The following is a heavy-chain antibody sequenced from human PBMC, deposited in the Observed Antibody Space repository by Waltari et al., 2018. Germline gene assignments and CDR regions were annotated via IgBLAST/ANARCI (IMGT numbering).Heavy chain of an antibody. CDR1: GFTFSSHA. D-gene: IGHD4-17*01. CDR3: ARGGGYGDYGSFDY. Sequence: QVQLVESGGGVVQPGRSLRLSCAASGFTFSSHAMHWVRQPPGKGLEWVAVISDDGSNKYYADSVKGRFTISRDNSKNTLYLQMNSLRAEDTAVYYCARGGGYGDYGSFDYWGQGTLVTVSS. V-gene: IGHV3-30*04. J-gene: IGHJ4*02. CDR2: ISDDGSNK.